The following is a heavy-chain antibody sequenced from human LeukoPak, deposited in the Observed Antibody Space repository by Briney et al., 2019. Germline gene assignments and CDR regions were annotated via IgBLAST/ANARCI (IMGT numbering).Heavy chain of an antibody. CDR1: GYNFNTHW. CDR3: ARSNTALAEFDY. Sequence: GESLKISWMCSGYNFNTHWIGWVRQIPGKGLGWMGIINPPDSNTRYSPSFEGQVTISADKSISTAYLQWSSLKASDTAMYYCARSNTALAEFDYWGQGTLVTVSS. D-gene: IGHD5-18*01. CDR2: INPPDSNT. V-gene: IGHV5-51*01. J-gene: IGHJ4*02.